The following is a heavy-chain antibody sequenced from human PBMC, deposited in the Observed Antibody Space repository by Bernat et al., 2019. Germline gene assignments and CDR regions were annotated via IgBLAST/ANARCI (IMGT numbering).Heavy chain of an antibody. J-gene: IGHJ2*01. CDR2: IYYSGST. CDR3: ARICGYSYGLPLGWYFDL. Sequence: QVQLQESGPGLVKPSQTLSLTCTVSGGSISSGGYYWSWIRQHPGKGLEWIGYIYYSGSTYYNPSLKSRVTISVDTSKNQFSLKLSSVTVADTAVYYCARICGYSYGLPLGWYFDLWGRGTLVTVSS. V-gene: IGHV4-31*03. D-gene: IGHD5-18*01. CDR1: GGSISSGGYY.